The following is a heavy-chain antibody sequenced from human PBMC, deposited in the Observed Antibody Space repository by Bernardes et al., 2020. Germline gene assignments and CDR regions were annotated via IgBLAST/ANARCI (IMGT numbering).Heavy chain of an antibody. CDR1: GVSIRGYY. J-gene: IGHJ4*02. V-gene: IGHV4-59*01. CDR3: ARVALGVVVPAALYYFDN. D-gene: IGHD2-2*01. CDR2: INATGDT. Sequence: SEALSLTCIITGVSIRGYYWSWIRLPSREGPEYIGDINATGDTNCNPSLKSRVTISVDTSKNQFSLKLSSVTAADTAVYYCARVALGVVVPAALYYFDNWGQGTLVTVSS.